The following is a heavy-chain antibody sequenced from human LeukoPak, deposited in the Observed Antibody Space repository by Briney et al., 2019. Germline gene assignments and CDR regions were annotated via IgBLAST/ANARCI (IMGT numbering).Heavy chain of an antibody. V-gene: IGHV3-9*01. CDR3: AKRSGGRSAATNSDYYYAMDV. Sequence: PGGSLRLSCAASGFTFGDYAMHWVRQAPGKGLEWVSGITWNSRNIGYADSVKGRFTISRDNAKNFLYLQMNGLKAEDTALHYCAKRSGGRSAATNSDYYYAMDVWGQGTTVTVSS. J-gene: IGHJ6*02. CDR2: ITWNSRNI. D-gene: IGHD3-10*01. CDR1: GFTFGDYA.